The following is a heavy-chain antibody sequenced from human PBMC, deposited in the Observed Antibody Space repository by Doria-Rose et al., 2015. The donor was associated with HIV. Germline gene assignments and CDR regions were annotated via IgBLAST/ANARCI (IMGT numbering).Heavy chain of an antibody. CDR3: AKTRGWFGESIDY. Sequence: RQPPGKGLEWVSGITWNSDTIGYAASVKGRFTISRDNGKNSLYLQMDSLSAEDTASYYCAKTRGWFGESIDYWGQGTLVTVSS. D-gene: IGHD3-10*01. CDR2: ITWNSDTI. J-gene: IGHJ4*02. V-gene: IGHV3-9*01.